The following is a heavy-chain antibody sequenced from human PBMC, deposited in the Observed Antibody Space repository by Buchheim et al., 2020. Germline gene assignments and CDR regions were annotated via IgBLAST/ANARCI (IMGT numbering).Heavy chain of an antibody. CDR3: ARDLRIAARRNYYYMDV. J-gene: IGHJ6*03. CDR2: INHSGST. D-gene: IGHD6-6*01. V-gene: IGHV4-34*01. Sequence: QVQLQQWGAGLLKPSETLSLTCAVYGGSFSGYYWSWIRQPPGKGLEWIGEINHSGSTNYNPSLKSRVTIPVDTSKNQFSLKLSSGTAADTAVYYCARDLRIAARRNYYYMDVWGKGTT. CDR1: GGSFSGYY.